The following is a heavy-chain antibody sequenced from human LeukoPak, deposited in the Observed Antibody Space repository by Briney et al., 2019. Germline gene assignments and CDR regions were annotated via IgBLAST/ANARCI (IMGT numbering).Heavy chain of an antibody. CDR3: TTDISGYYYGSGSYVVDY. CDR2: IKSKTDGGTT. D-gene: IGHD3-10*01. CDR1: GFTFSNAW. Sequence: GGSLRLSCAASGFTFSNAWMSWVRQAPGKGLEWVGRIKSKTDGGTTDYAAPVKGRFTISRDDSKNTLYLQTNSLKTEDTAVYYCTTDISGYYYGSGSYVVDYWGQGTLVTVSS. J-gene: IGHJ4*02. V-gene: IGHV3-15*01.